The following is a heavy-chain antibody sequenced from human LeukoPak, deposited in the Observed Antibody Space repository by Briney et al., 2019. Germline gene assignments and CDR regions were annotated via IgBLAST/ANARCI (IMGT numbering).Heavy chain of an antibody. D-gene: IGHD1-20*01. Sequence: GGSLRLSCAASGFTFSIFAMSWVRQAPGKGLEWVSGISDSGVSTYYADSVKGRFTLSRDNSKNTLCLQMNSLRAEDTAVYYCARVLDITGAIFDAFDIWGQGTMVTVSS. CDR2: ISDSGVST. J-gene: IGHJ3*02. V-gene: IGHV3-23*01. CDR1: GFTFSIFA. CDR3: ARVLDITGAIFDAFDI.